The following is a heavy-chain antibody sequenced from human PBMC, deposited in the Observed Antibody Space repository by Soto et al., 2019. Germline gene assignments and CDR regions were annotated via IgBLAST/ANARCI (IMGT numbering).Heavy chain of an antibody. D-gene: IGHD3-10*01. V-gene: IGHV3-30-3*01. CDR1: GLTFSSYA. CDR3: ARDSGSGSSQSYYHYYGMDV. Sequence: ALRLCCAASGLTFSSYAMRWVRQAPGKGLDWVAVISYDGSNKYYADYVKGRFTISRDNSKNTMYLQLNRMRAEDTAVYYCARDSGSGSSQSYYHYYGMDVWGPG. J-gene: IGHJ6*02. CDR2: ISYDGSNK.